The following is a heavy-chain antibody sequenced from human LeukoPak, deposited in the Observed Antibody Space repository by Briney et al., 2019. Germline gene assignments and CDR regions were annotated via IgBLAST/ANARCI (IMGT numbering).Heavy chain of an antibody. D-gene: IGHD2-21*02. Sequence: PGGSLRLSCAASGFTFSSYSMNWVRQAPGKGLEWVSSISSSSSYTYYADSVKGRFTISRDNAKNSLYLQMNSLRAEDTAVYYCARTPTAYFDYWGQGTLVTVSS. CDR3: ARTPTAYFDY. CDR2: ISSSSSYT. J-gene: IGHJ4*02. V-gene: IGHV3-21*01. CDR1: GFTFSSYS.